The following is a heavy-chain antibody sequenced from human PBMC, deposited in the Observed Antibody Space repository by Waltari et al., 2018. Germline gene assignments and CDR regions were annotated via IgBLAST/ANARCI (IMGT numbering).Heavy chain of an antibody. Sequence: QVQLQESGPGLVKPSETLSLTCPVSGYSISSGYYWGWIRQPPGKGLEWIGSIYHSGSTYYNPSLKSRVTISVDTSKNQFSLKLSSVTAADTAVYYCAREGYSSSWYMGTSLFDYWGQGTLVTVSS. J-gene: IGHJ4*02. CDR3: AREGYSSSWYMGTSLFDY. V-gene: IGHV4-38-2*02. D-gene: IGHD6-13*01. CDR2: IYHSGST. CDR1: GYSISSGYY.